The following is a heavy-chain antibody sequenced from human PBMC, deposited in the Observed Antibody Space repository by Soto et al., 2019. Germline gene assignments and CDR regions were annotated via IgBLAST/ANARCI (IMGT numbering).Heavy chain of an antibody. D-gene: IGHD6-19*01. J-gene: IGHJ1*01. CDR2: INTDGSST. V-gene: IGHV3-74*03. CDR1: GFTFSTYW. Sequence: GGSLRLSCAASGFTFSTYWMHWVRQAPGKGLVWVSRINTDGSSTTYADSVKGRFTISRDNAKNTLYLQMNSLRAEDTAVYYCASDGVSVAGPSGFQHWGQGTLVTVSS. CDR3: ASDGVSVAGPSGFQH.